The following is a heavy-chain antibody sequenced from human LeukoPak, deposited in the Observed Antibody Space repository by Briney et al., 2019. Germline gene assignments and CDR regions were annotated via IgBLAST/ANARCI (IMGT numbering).Heavy chain of an antibody. Sequence: SETLSLTCSVSGGSISSSSYYWGWIRQPPGKGLEWIGSIFYSGSTCYNASLQSRVTMSVDTSKNQFSLKLTSVTAADTAVYYCARGTDWGAGMDVWGQGATVTVSS. J-gene: IGHJ6*02. D-gene: IGHD7-27*01. V-gene: IGHV4-39*01. CDR3: ARGTDWGAGMDV. CDR1: GGSISSSSYY. CDR2: IFYSGST.